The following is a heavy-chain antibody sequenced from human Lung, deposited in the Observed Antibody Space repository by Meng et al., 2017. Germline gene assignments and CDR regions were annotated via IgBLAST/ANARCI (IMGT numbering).Heavy chain of an antibody. CDR1: GGSFSDYY. V-gene: IGHV4-34*01. D-gene: IGHD4-11*01. J-gene: IGHJ4*02. CDR3: ARGPTTMAHDFDY. CDR2: INHSGST. Sequence: QGQLQQWGRGLLKPSETLSLTCVVSGGSFSDYYWSWIRQPPGKGLEWIGEINHSGSTNYNPSLESRATISVDTSQNNLSLKLSSVTAADSAVYYCARGPTTMAHDFDYWGQGTLVTVSS.